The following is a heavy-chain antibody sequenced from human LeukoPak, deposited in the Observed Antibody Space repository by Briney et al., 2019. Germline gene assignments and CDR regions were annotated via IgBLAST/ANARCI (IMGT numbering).Heavy chain of an antibody. CDR2: IIPIFGTA. Sequence: ASVKVSCKASGGTFSSYAISWVRQAPGQGLEWMGGIIPIFGTANYAQKFQGRDTITADESTSTAYMELSSLRSEDTAVYYCNVVVAATVLDYWGQGTLVTVSS. CDR1: GGTFSSYA. D-gene: IGHD2-15*01. V-gene: IGHV1-69*01. J-gene: IGHJ4*02. CDR3: NVVVAATVLDY.